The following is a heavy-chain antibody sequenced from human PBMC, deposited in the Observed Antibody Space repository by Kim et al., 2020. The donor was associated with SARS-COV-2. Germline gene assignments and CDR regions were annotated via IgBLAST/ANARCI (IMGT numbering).Heavy chain of an antibody. CDR3: AKDNSNYAYYYYGMDV. J-gene: IGHJ6*02. D-gene: IGHD4-4*01. V-gene: IGHV3-43*01. Sequence: VKGRFTISRDNSKNSLYLQMNSLRTEDTALYYCAKDNSNYAYYYYGMDVWGQGTTVTVSS.